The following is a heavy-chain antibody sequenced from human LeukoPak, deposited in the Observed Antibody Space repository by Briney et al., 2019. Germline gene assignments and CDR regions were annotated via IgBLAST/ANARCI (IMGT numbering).Heavy chain of an antibody. V-gene: IGHV3-74*01. D-gene: IGHD5-18*01. Sequence: GGSLRLSYALSGFTLTSHWMHWVRQAPGKGLVWVSRINSDGSSTSYADSVKGRFTISRDNAMNTLYLQMNSLRAEDTAVYYYAMVRCYYYHGLDGCGQGTTVTVSS. CDR1: GFTLTSHW. J-gene: IGHJ6*02. CDR3: AMVRCYYYHGLDG. CDR2: INSDGSST.